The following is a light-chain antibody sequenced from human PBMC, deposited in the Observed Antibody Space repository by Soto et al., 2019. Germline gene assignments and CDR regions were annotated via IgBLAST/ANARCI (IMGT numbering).Light chain of an antibody. CDR3: QQSFSIPLT. J-gene: IGKJ4*01. Sequence: DIQMTQSPSSLSASVGDSVTITCRASQSITTLLNWYQKKPGKAPSLLIYAASNLRSGVPSRFSGAGSGTHFSLTISALQPEDFASYYCQQSFSIPLTVGGGTKVDIK. CDR2: AAS. CDR1: QSITTL. V-gene: IGKV1-39*01.